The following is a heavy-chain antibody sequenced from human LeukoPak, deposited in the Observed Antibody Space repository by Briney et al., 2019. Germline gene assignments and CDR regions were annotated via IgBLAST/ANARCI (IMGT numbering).Heavy chain of an antibody. CDR3: ARDRGRNTIGRYYFDY. D-gene: IGHD2-2*01. CDR2: INAGNGNT. V-gene: IGHV1-3*01. J-gene: IGHJ4*02. Sequence: GASVKVSCKASGHTFTSYAIQWVRQAPGQGLEWMGWINAGNGNTKYSQKFQGRVTVTRDTSASTAYMELSSLRSEDTAVYFCARDRGRNTIGRYYFDYWGQGTLVTVSS. CDR1: GHTFTSYA.